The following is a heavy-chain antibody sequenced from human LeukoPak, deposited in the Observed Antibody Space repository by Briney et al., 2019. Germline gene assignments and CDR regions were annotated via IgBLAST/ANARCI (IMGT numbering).Heavy chain of an antibody. CDR1: GFTFSSYS. Sequence: GGSLRLSCAASGFTFSSYSMNWVRQAPGKGLEWVSYISSSSSTIYYADSVKGRFTISRDNAKNSLYLQMNSLRAEDTAVYYCARGSRWELLKFDYWGQGTLVTVSS. CDR3: ARGSRWELLKFDY. D-gene: IGHD1-26*01. CDR2: ISSSSSTI. V-gene: IGHV3-48*01. J-gene: IGHJ4*02.